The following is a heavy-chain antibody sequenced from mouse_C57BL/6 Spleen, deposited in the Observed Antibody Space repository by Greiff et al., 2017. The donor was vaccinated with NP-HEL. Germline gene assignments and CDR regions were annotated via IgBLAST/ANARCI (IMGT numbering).Heavy chain of an antibody. V-gene: IGHV1-22*01. CDR2: INPNNGGT. CDR1: GYTFTDYN. J-gene: IGHJ2*01. D-gene: IGHD2-1*01. Sequence: VQLQQPGPELVKPGASVKMSCKASGYTFTDYNMHWVKQSHGKSLEWIGYINPNNGGTSYNQKFKGKATLTVNKSSSTAYMELRSLTSEDSAVYYCARRIYYGNFFDYWGQGTTLTVSS. CDR3: ARRIYYGNFFDY.